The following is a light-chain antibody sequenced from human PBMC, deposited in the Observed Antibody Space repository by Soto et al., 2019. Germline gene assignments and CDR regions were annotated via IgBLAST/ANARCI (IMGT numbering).Light chain of an antibody. Sequence: EIVWTQSPGTLSLYHEERATLSCRASQSVSSSHLAWYQHKPGQAPRLLIYAASSRATGSPDRFSGGGSGTDFTLTISRLEPEDFAVYYCQQYGYSPITFGQGTRLEIK. CDR2: AAS. CDR1: QSVSSSH. V-gene: IGKV3-20*01. J-gene: IGKJ5*01. CDR3: QQYGYSPIT.